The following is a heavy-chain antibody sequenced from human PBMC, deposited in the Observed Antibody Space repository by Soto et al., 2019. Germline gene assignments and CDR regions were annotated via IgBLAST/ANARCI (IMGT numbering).Heavy chain of an antibody. D-gene: IGHD6-19*01. V-gene: IGHV1-69*13. CDR3: ARLPIAVAGYYAFDI. J-gene: IGHJ3*02. CDR2: IIPIFGTA. CDR1: GGTFSSYA. Sequence: SVKVSCKASGGTFSSYAISWVRRAPGQGLEWMGGIIPIFGTANYAQKFQGRVTITADESTRTAYMELGSLRSEDTAVYYCARLPIAVAGYYAFDIWGQGTMVTVSS.